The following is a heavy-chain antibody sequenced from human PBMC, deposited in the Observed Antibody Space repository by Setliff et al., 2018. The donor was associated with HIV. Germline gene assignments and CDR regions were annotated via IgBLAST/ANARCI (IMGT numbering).Heavy chain of an antibody. Sequence: SETLSLTCTVSGGSISSHYWGWIRQPPGKGLEWIGYIYYSGSTNYNPSLKRRVNISVDTSKTQFSLKLSFVTAADTAVYYCARVHYYFSSGYSEPYYMDVWGKGTTVTVSS. CDR1: GGSISSHY. D-gene: IGHD3-22*01. J-gene: IGHJ6*03. CDR3: ARVHYYFSSGYSEPYYMDV. CDR2: IYYSGST. V-gene: IGHV4-59*11.